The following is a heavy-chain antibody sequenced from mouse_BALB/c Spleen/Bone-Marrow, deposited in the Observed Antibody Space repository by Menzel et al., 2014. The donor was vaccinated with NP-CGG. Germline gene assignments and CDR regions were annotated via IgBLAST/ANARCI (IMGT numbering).Heavy chain of an antibody. V-gene: IGHV5-17*02. CDR3: ARSWEYFDV. J-gene: IGHJ1*01. D-gene: IGHD4-1*01. CDR2: ISSGSSTI. Sequence: EVKLMESGGGLVQPGGSRKLPCAASGFTFSSFGMHWVRQAPEKGLEWVAYISSGSSTIYYADTVKGRFTISRDNPRNTLFLQMTSLRSEDTAMYYCARSWEYFDVWGAGTTVTVSS. CDR1: GFTFSSFG.